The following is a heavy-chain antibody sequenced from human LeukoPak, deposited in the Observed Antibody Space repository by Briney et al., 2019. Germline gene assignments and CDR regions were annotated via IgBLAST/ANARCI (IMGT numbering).Heavy chain of an antibody. D-gene: IGHD4-23*01. CDR2: ISYDGSNN. Sequence: PGGSLRLSCAASGFTFSSYAMNWVRQAPGKGLKWAAAISYDGSNNYYADSVKGRFTISRDNSKNTLYLQMNSLRAEDTAVYYCAKETTVVTPPNYWGQGTLVTVSS. J-gene: IGHJ4*02. CDR1: GFTFSSYA. V-gene: IGHV3-30-3*02. CDR3: AKETTVVTPPNY.